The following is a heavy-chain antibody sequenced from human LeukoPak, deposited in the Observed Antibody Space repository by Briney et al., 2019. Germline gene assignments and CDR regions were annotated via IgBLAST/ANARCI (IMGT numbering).Heavy chain of an antibody. J-gene: IGHJ4*02. V-gene: IGHV4-4*02. CDR3: VRGGYYYGPGD. Sequence: PSGTLSLTCAVSGGSISNITNSNWWLWVRQPPGKGLEWIGEIYHSGSTNYNPSLKSRVTISVDKSKNQFSLKLSSVTAADTAVYYCVRGGYYYGPGDWGQGTLVTVSS. CDR1: GGSISNITNSNW. D-gene: IGHD3-10*01. CDR2: IYHSGST.